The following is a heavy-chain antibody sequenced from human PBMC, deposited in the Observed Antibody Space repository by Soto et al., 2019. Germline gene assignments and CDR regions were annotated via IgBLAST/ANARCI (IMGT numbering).Heavy chain of an antibody. CDR3: ARAPYSSGWYDYYYGMDV. CDR2: ITSGSTI. J-gene: IGHJ6*02. V-gene: IGHV3-11*01. Sequence: QVQLVESGGGLVKPGGSLRLSCAASGFTFSDYYMSWXXXXPGXGLEXVSYITSGSTIYYADSVKGRFTISRDNAKNSLYLQMNSLRAEDTAVYYCARAPYSSGWYDYYYGMDVWGQGTTVTVSS. D-gene: IGHD6-19*01. CDR1: GFTFSDYY.